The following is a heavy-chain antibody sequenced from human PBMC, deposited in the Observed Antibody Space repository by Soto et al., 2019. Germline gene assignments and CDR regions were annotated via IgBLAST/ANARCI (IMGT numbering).Heavy chain of an antibody. D-gene: IGHD2-15*01. J-gene: IGHJ4*02. V-gene: IGHV4-4*02. CDR1: SGSISSSNW. CDR2: IHHSGST. CDR3: ARDGPYCSGGSCYPY. Sequence: QVQLQESGPGLVKPSGTLSLTCAVSSGSISSSNWWSWVRQPPGKGLEWIGEIHHSGSTNYNPSLKRRVTISVDKSKNQFSLKLSSVTAADTAVYYCARDGPYCSGGSCYPYWGQGTLVSVSS.